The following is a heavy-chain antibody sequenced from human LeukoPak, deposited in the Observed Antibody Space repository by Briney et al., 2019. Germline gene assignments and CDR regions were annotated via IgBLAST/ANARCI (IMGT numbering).Heavy chain of an antibody. Sequence: GGSLRLSCAASGFTFSSYAMHWVRQAPGKGLEYVSAISSNGGSIYYANSVKGRFTISRDNSKNTLYLQMGSLRAEDMAVYYCARGSRYFDWLSGFDYWGQGTLVTVSS. CDR3: ARGSRYFDWLSGFDY. J-gene: IGHJ4*02. CDR1: GFTFSSYA. D-gene: IGHD3-9*01. CDR2: ISSNGGSI. V-gene: IGHV3-64*01.